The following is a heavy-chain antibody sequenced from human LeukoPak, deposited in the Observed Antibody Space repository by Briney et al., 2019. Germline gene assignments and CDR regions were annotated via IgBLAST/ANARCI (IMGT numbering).Heavy chain of an antibody. J-gene: IGHJ3*02. CDR3: ARDSGQQQLVLGAFDI. D-gene: IGHD6-13*01. Sequence: VASVKVSCKASGYTFTSYAMHWVRQAPGQRLEWMGWINAGNGNTKYSQKFQGRVTITRDTSASTAYMELSSLRSEDTAVYYCARDSGQQQLVLGAFDIWGQGTMVTVSS. CDR1: GYTFTSYA. V-gene: IGHV1-3*01. CDR2: INAGNGNT.